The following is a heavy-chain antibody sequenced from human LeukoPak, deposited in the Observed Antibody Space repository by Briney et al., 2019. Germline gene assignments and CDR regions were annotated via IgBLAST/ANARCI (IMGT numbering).Heavy chain of an antibody. CDR1: GFTVSSNY. V-gene: IGHV3-66*01. J-gene: IGHJ4*02. CDR2: IYSGGST. CDR3: ARGIWFGESYFDY. D-gene: IGHD3-10*01. Sequence: VGSLRLSCAASGFTVSSNYMSWVRQAPGKGLEWVSVIYSGGSTYYADSVKGRFTISRDNSKNTLYLQMNSLRAEDTAVYYCARGIWFGESYFDYWGQGTLVTVSS.